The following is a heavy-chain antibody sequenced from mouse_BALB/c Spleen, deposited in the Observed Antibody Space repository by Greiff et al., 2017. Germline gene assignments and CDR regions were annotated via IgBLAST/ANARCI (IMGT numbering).Heavy chain of an antibody. CDR3: AREGDIYGNYWYFDV. V-gene: IGHV3-6*02. CDR1: GYSITSGYY. Sequence: ESGPGLVKPSQSLSLTCSVTGYSITSGYYWNWIRQFPGNKLEWMGYISYDGSNNYNPSLKNRISITRDTSKNQFFLKLNSVTTEDTATYYCAREGDIYGNYWYFDVWGAGTTVTVSS. J-gene: IGHJ1*01. CDR2: ISYDGSN. D-gene: IGHD2-1*01.